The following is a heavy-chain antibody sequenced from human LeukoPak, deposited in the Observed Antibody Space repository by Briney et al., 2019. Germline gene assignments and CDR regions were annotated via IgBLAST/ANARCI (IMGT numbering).Heavy chain of an antibody. J-gene: IGHJ4*02. D-gene: IGHD3-22*01. Sequence: GGSLRLSCAASGFTVSSNYMSWVRQAPGKGLEGVSVISGSGARTSYADSVKGRFTVSRDNSKNTLYLQMNSLRAEDTAVYFCVEGGAPSYYDGSGDAYFDYWGQGTLVTVSS. CDR1: GFTVSSNY. CDR2: ISGSGART. V-gene: IGHV3-23*01. CDR3: VEGGAPSYYDGSGDAYFDY.